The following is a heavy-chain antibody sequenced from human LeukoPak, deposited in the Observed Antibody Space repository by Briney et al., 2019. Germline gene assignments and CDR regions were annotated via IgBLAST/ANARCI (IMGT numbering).Heavy chain of an antibody. CDR1: GFTFSRYD. CDR2: ISGSGGST. CDR3: AKDTAKYYGSGRPPPYYYYGIDV. Sequence: GGSLRLSCAASGFTFSRYDMHWVRQPTGEGLEWVSAISGSGGSTYYADSVKGRFTISRDNSKNTLYLQMNSLRAEDTAVYYCAKDTAKYYGSGRPPPYYYYGIDVWGKGTTVTVSS. J-gene: IGHJ6*04. D-gene: IGHD3-10*01. V-gene: IGHV3-23*01.